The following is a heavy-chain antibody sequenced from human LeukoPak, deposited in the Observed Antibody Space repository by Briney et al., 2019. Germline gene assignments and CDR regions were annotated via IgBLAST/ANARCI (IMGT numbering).Heavy chain of an antibody. Sequence: GASVKVSCKASGYTFTSYYMHWVRQAPGQGLEWMGIINPSGGSTSYAQKFQGRVTMTRDTSTSTVYMELSSLRSEDTAVYYCARDLGPMGYCSGGSCYLGYWGQGTLVTVSS. CDR2: INPSGGST. V-gene: IGHV1-46*01. D-gene: IGHD2-15*01. J-gene: IGHJ4*02. CDR3: ARDLGPMGYCSGGSCYLGY. CDR1: GYTFTSYY.